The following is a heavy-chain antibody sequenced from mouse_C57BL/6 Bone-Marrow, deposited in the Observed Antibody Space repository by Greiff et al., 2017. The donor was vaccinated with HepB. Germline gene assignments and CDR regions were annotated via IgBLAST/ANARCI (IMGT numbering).Heavy chain of an antibody. CDR1: GYTFTEYT. CDR3: ARHEDLSAWFAY. D-gene: IGHD6-2*01. Sequence: VQVVESGAELVKPGASVKLSCKASGYTFTEYTIHWVKQRSGQGLEWIGWFYPGSGSIKYNEKFKDKATLTADKSSSTVYMELSRLTSEDSAVYFCARHEDLSAWFAYWGQGTLVTVSA. V-gene: IGHV1-62-2*01. CDR2: FYPGSGSI. J-gene: IGHJ3*01.